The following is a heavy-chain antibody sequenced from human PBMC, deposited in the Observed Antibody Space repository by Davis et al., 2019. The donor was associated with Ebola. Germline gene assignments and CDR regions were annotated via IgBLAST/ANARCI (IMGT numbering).Heavy chain of an antibody. D-gene: IGHD3-10*01. V-gene: IGHV3-23*01. Sequence: GESLKISCAASGFLFSSYAMSWVRQAPGRGLEWVSSISASGGATFYADSVKGRTVMSRDNSNDTLYLRMNNLRAEDTAIYYCAKDLTSYYGSGDFFDYWGQGILVTVSS. CDR3: AKDLTSYYGSGDFFDY. CDR1: GFLFSSYA. CDR2: ISASGGAT. J-gene: IGHJ4*02.